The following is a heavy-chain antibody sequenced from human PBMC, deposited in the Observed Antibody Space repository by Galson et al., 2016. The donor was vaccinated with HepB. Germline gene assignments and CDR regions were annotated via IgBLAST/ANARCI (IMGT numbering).Heavy chain of an antibody. V-gene: IGHV1-46*01. D-gene: IGHD2/OR15-2a*01. CDR1: GYTFTSYY. Sequence: SVKVSCKASGYTFTSYYMHWVRQAPGQGLQWMGIIDPSSTSTSFAQKFQGRVTMTRDTSTSTVYMELSSLRSEDTAVYYCAREGLNLCWGYCYYYGMDVWGQGTTVTVSS. J-gene: IGHJ6*02. CDR2: IDPSSTST. CDR3: AREGLNLCWGYCYYYGMDV.